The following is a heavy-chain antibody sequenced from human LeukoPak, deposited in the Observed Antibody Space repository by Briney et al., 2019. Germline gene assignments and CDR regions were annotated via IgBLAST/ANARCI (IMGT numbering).Heavy chain of an antibody. CDR2: ISYDGSNK. Sequence: QPGGSLRLSCAASGFTFSSYGMHWVRQAPGKGLEWVAVISYDGSNKYYADSVKGRFTISRDNFKNTLYLQMNSLRAEDTAVYYCAKVRGVRGVRTPIDYWGQGTLVTVSS. CDR1: GFTFSSYG. D-gene: IGHD3-10*01. CDR3: AKVRGVRGVRTPIDY. J-gene: IGHJ4*02. V-gene: IGHV3-30*18.